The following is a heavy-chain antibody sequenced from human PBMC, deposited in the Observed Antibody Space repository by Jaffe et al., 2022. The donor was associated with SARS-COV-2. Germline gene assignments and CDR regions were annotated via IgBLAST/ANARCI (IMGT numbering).Heavy chain of an antibody. J-gene: IGHJ4*02. CDR2: LDTDGSST. Sequence: EVQLVESGGGLVQPGGSLRLSCAASGFTFSTYWMHWVRQAPGKGLVWVSRLDTDGSSTSYADSVKGRFTISRDNAKNTLYLQMNSLRAEDTAVYYCARGGRYYGSGSFYILDYWGRGTLVTVSS. CDR1: GFTFSTYW. D-gene: IGHD3-10*01. V-gene: IGHV3-74*01. CDR3: ARGGRYYGSGSFYILDY.